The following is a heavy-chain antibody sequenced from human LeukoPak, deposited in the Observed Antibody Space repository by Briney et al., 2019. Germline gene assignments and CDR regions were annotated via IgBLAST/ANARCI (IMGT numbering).Heavy chain of an antibody. CDR1: GFTFSMNG. Sequence: SGRSLRLSCAASGFTFSMNGMHWVRQAPGKGPEWVAVLSYDGKNVGYADSVKGRFTISRDNSKNTLYLQMNSLRPGDTAVYYCARDGVSSGWPLDFWDQGTLVTVSS. CDR3: ARDGVSSGWPLDF. V-gene: IGHV3-30*03. J-gene: IGHJ4*02. D-gene: IGHD6-19*01. CDR2: LSYDGKNV.